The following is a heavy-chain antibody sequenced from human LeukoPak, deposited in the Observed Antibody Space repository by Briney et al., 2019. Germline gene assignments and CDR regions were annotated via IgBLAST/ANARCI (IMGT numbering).Heavy chain of an antibody. V-gene: IGHV3-15*01. D-gene: IGHD3-16*01. J-gene: IGHJ4*02. CDR1: GFTFSNAW. Sequence: GGSLRLSCAASGFTFSNAWMSWVRQAPGKGLEWVGRIKSKTDGGTADYAAPVKGRFTFSRDDSKNTLYLQMNSLKTEDTAVYYCSTEGYPPTFFGYWGQGTLVTVSS. CDR3: STEGYPPTFFGY. CDR2: IKSKTDGGTA.